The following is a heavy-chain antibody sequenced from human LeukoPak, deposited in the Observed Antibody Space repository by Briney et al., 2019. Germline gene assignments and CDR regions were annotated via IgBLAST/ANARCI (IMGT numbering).Heavy chain of an antibody. Sequence: PGGSLRLSCAASEFTFTTFGMHWVRQAPGKGLEWVAFIYYDGSNIYYADYVKGRFTISRDISKNTLYLQMDSLRAEDTAIYYCARDWKTNSFDYWGQGTLVIVSS. D-gene: IGHD1-1*01. CDR2: IYYDGSNI. J-gene: IGHJ4*02. CDR3: ARDWKTNSFDY. CDR1: EFTFTTFG. V-gene: IGHV3-33*01.